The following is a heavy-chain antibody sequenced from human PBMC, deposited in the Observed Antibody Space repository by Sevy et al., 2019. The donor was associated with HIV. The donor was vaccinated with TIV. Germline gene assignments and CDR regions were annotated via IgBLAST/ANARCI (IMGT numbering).Heavy chain of an antibody. D-gene: IGHD2-15*01. CDR3: AKDHCSGGSCREWLDP. V-gene: IGHV3-23*01. Sequence: GGSLRLSCAASGFTFSSYAMSWVRQAPGKGLEWVSAISGNGGGTYYADSVKGRFTISRDNSKNTLYLQMNRLRAEDTAVNYCAKDHCSGGSCREWLDPWGQGTLVTVSS. J-gene: IGHJ5*02. CDR2: ISGNGGGT. CDR1: GFTFSSYA.